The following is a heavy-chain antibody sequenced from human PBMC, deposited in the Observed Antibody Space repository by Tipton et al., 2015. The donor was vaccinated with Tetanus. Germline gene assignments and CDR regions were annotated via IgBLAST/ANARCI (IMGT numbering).Heavy chain of an antibody. Sequence: QLVQSGPEVKEPGASVKVSCKASGYNFVNFGISWVRQAPGQGLEWMGWISAHNGKTKYAQRLQGRVTMTTDRSASTAYMDLRRLRSDDTAVYYCARVQEQRIYYYGMDVWGQGTTVTVSS. D-gene: IGHD6-25*01. CDR1: GYNFVNFG. CDR3: ARVQEQRIYYYGMDV. V-gene: IGHV1-18*01. CDR2: ISAHNGKT. J-gene: IGHJ6*02.